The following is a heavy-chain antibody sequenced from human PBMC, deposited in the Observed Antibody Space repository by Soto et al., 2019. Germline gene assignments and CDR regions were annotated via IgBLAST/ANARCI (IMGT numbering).Heavy chain of an antibody. CDR3: ARGSMIVVGGYDY. V-gene: IGHV4-59*01. CDR1: GGSISSYY. D-gene: IGHD3-22*01. J-gene: IGHJ4*02. CDR2: IYYSGST. Sequence: SETLSLTCTVSGGSISSYYWSWIRQPPGKGLEWIGYIYYSGSTNYNPSLKSRVTISVDTSKNQFSLELSSVTAADTAVYYCARGSMIVVGGYDYWGQGTLVTVSS.